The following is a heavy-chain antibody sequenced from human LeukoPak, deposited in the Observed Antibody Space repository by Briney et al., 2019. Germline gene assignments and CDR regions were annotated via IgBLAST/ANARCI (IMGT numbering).Heavy chain of an antibody. D-gene: IGHD3-22*01. Sequence: PSETLSLTCAVSGASISSSNYYWGWVRQSPGKGLEWIGNIYSSGNTYYNASLKSRVTMYIDTSKNQFFLKLSSVTAADTAVYYCARRGARFGVTMIVGAPFDYWGQGTLVTVSS. V-gene: IGHV4-39*01. CDR2: IYSSGNT. CDR1: GASISSSNYY. J-gene: IGHJ4*02. CDR3: ARRGARFGVTMIVGAPFDY.